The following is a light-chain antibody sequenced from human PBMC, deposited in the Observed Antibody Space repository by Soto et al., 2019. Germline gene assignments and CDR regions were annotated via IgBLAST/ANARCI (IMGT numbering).Light chain of an antibody. CDR1: SSDVGSYYP. Sequence: QSVLTQPASMSGSPGQSITISCTGTSSDVGSYYPVSWFQQHPGKAPKLIIYEVNKRPSGVSDRFSGSKSGNTASLTISGLQAADEPEYYCCSYAGDTTFFVFGTGTKLTVL. CDR3: CSYAGDTTFFV. J-gene: IGLJ1*01. V-gene: IGLV2-23*02. CDR2: EVN.